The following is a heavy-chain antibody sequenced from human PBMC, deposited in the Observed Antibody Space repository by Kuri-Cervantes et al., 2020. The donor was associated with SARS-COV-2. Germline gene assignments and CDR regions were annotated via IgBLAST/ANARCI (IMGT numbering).Heavy chain of an antibody. CDR1: GYSFNDYY. D-gene: IGHD3-10*01. J-gene: IGHJ4*02. CDR3: ARGEGSRGLMVVLGWRGAGRLDF. CDR2: INPNSGGT. V-gene: IGHV1-2*04. Sequence: GESLKISCKASGYSFNDYYIYWVRQAPGQGLEWMGWINPNSGGTNYAQKFQGWVTMTRDTSLSISYMELSRLTSDDTAVYYCARGEGSRGLMVVLGWRGAGRLDFWGQGTLVTVSS.